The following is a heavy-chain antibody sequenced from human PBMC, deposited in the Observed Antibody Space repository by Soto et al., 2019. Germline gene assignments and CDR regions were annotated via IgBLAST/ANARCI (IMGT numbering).Heavy chain of an antibody. CDR2: ISGSGGST. J-gene: IGHJ3*02. CDR3: AKGNSWSPALVLDI. D-gene: IGHD1-7*01. V-gene: IGHV3-23*01. CDR1: GFTFSSYA. Sequence: GESLKISCAASGFTFSSYAMNWVRQVPGKGLEWVSAISGSGGSTYYADSVKGRFTISRDSSKNTLYLQMNSLRAEDTAVYYYAKGNSWSPALVLDIWGEGTMVTVSS.